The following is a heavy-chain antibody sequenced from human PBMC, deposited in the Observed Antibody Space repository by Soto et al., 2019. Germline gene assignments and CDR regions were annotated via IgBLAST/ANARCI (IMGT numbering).Heavy chain of an antibody. Sequence: QVQLVQSGAEVKKPGSSVKVSCKASGDTDTNYVISWVRQAPGQGLEWMGGIFPKFGTTYSAQKLPDRLTITSDERTSTVYMHLSSLRLGDTAVYYCEAEMTFGKLSVVWGQWTTVTVSS. CDR1: GDTDTNYV. CDR3: EAEMTFGKLSVV. CDR2: IFPKFGTT. J-gene: IGHJ6*02. D-gene: IGHD3-16*02. V-gene: IGHV1-69*01.